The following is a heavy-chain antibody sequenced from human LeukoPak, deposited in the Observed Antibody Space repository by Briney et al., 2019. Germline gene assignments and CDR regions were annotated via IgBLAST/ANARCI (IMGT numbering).Heavy chain of an antibody. J-gene: IGHJ3*02. Sequence: ASVKVSCKASGYTFTGYYMHWVRQAPGQGLEWMGWINPNSGGTNYAQKSQGRVTMTRDTSISTAYMELSRLRSDDTAVYYCARGLNTAMSTAYDAFDIWGQGTMVTVSS. D-gene: IGHD5-18*01. CDR1: GYTFTGYY. CDR2: INPNSGGT. V-gene: IGHV1-2*02. CDR3: ARGLNTAMSTAYDAFDI.